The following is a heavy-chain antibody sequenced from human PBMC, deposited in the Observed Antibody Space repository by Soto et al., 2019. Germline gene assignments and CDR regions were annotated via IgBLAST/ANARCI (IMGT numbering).Heavy chain of an antibody. J-gene: IGHJ4*02. CDR2: INHSGST. CDR1: GGSFSGYY. D-gene: IGHD1-1*01. Sequence: ASETLSLTCAVYGGSFSGYYWSWIRQPPGKGLEWIGEINHSGSTNYNPSLKSRVTISVDTSKNQFSLKLSSVTAADTAVYYCARGEVAGTTGVDYWGQGTLVTVSS. CDR3: ARGEVAGTTGVDY. V-gene: IGHV4-34*01.